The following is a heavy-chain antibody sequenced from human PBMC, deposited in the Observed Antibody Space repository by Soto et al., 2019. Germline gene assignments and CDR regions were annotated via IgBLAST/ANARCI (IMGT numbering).Heavy chain of an antibody. V-gene: IGHV4-59*01. Sequence: SETLSLTCTVSGGSISSYYWSWIRQPPGKGLEWIGYIYYSGSTNYNPSLKSRVTISVDTSKNQFSLKLSSVTAADTAVYYCAGYAILTGRDYWGRGTLVTVSS. J-gene: IGHJ4*02. D-gene: IGHD3-9*01. CDR2: IYYSGST. CDR3: AGYAILTGRDY. CDR1: GGSISSYY.